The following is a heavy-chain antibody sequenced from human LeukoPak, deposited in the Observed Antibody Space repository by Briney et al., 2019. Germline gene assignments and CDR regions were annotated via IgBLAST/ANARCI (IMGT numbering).Heavy chain of an antibody. CDR3: AKDLDSGWYVWDY. D-gene: IGHD6-19*01. J-gene: IGHJ4*02. Sequence: PGGSLRLSCAASGFTFSSYAMRWVRQAPGKGLEWVSGISDSGGSTYYADSVKGRFTISRDNSKNTLSLQMNSLRAEDTAVYYCAKDLDSGWYVWDYWGQGTLVTVSS. CDR1: GFTFSSYA. CDR2: ISDSGGST. V-gene: IGHV3-23*01.